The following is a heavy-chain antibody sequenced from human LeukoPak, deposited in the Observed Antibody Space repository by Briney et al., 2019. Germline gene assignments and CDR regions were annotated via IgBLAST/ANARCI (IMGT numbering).Heavy chain of an antibody. J-gene: IGHJ4*02. CDR3: AKDPMVRGSTYDY. CDR1: GFTFSSSW. Sequence: GGSLRLSCAASGFTFSSSWLHWVRQAPGKGLVWVSRINRDGSSTSYADSVKGRFTISRDNAENTLYLQMNSLRAEDTAVYYCAKDPMVRGSTYDYWGQGTLVTVSS. D-gene: IGHD3-10*01. V-gene: IGHV3-74*01. CDR2: INRDGSST.